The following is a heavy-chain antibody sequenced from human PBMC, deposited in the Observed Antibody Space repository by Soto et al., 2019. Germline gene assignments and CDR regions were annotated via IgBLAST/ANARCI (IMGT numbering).Heavy chain of an antibody. V-gene: IGHV3-23*01. J-gene: IGHJ6*02. CDR1: GFTFSNYA. D-gene: IGHD5-12*01. CDR2: ISNSFSDGNT. CDR3: ANLWGDGYNLGKDYNGMDV. Sequence: GGSLRLSCAASGFTFSNYAMNWVRQAPGKGLEWVSAISNSFSDGNTHYADSVKGRFTISGDNDKNTVFLEMNSLRAEDTAVYYCANLWGDGYNLGKDYNGMDVWGQGTTVTVSS.